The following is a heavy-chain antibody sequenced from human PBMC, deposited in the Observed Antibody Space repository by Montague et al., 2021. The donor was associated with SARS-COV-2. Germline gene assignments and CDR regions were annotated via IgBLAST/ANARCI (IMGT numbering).Heavy chain of an antibody. Sequence: SETLSLTCTVSGGSISSYYWSWIRQPPGKGLEWIGYIYYSGSTNYNPSLKSRVTISVDTSKNQLSLKLSSVTAADTAVYYCARATLGITMIVVVMTAIDYYFDYWGQGNLVTVSS. V-gene: IGHV4-59*13. CDR3: ARATLGITMIVVVMTAIDYYFDY. CDR1: GGSISSYY. CDR2: IYYSGST. D-gene: IGHD3-22*01. J-gene: IGHJ4*02.